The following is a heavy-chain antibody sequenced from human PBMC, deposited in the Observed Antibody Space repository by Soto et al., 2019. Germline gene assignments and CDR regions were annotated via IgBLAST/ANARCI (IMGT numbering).Heavy chain of an antibody. V-gene: IGHV4-34*02. CDR3: ARGKADCTAGPT. CDR2: IHPRGST. Sequence: QVQLQQWGAGLLKPSETLSLTCAVHDESLSDYYYSWTRQPPGKGLEWIGEIHPRGSTYYNPSLTPRVTLSPATPKTLPSLHLISLTPAATAIIYCARGKADCTAGPTWGQGTLVTVSS. D-gene: IGHD2-21*02. J-gene: IGHJ5*02. CDR1: DESLSDYY.